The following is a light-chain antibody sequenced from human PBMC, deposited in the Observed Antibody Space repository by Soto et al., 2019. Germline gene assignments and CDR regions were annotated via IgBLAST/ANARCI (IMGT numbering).Light chain of an antibody. Sequence: SVLTQPASLSESPGQSITISCPGNSSDVGGYNYVSWYQQHPGKAPKLMIYDVSNRPSGVSNRFSGSKAGNTASLTISGLQAEDEADYYCGSYTSSSTYVFGTGTKVTVL. V-gene: IGLV2-14*01. CDR2: DVS. J-gene: IGLJ1*01. CDR1: SSDVGGYNY. CDR3: GSYTSSSTYV.